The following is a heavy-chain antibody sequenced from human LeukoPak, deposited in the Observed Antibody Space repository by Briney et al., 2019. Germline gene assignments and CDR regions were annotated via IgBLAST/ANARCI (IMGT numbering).Heavy chain of an antibody. CDR2: ISSSGSTI. V-gene: IGHV3-48*03. J-gene: IGHJ6*04. D-gene: IGHD3-10*02. Sequence: GGSLRLSCAASGFTFNRFWMNWVRQAPGKGLEWVSYISSSGSTIYYADSVKGRFTISRDNAKNSLYLQMNSLRAEDTAVYYCAELGITMIGGVWGKGTTVTISS. CDR3: AELGITMIGGV. CDR1: GFTFNRFW.